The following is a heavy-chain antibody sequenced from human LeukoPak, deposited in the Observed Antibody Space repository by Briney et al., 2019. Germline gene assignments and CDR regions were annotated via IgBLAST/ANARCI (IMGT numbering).Heavy chain of an antibody. Sequence: PSETLSLTCTVSGGSISSYYWSWIRQPPGKGVEGIGYIYYSGRTNYNHSLKSRVTISVDTSKTQFPLKLSSVTAADTAVYYCARATPYYYYDSSGYHFDYWGQGTLVTVSS. CDR2: IYYSGRT. V-gene: IGHV4-59*01. CDR3: ARATPYYYYDSSGYHFDY. J-gene: IGHJ4*02. CDR1: GGSISSYY. D-gene: IGHD3-22*01.